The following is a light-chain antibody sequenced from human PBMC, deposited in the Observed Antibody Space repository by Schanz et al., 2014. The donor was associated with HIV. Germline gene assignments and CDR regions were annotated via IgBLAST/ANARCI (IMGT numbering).Light chain of an antibody. CDR2: GAS. J-gene: IGKJ1*01. Sequence: EIVMTQSPATLSVSPGERATLSCRASQSVSSNLAWYQQKPAQAPRLLIYGASTRATGIPDRFSGSGSGTDFTLTISRLEPEDFAVYYCQQYGSSPLFGQGTKVEIK. CDR1: QSVSSN. CDR3: QQYGSSPL. V-gene: IGKV3-20*01.